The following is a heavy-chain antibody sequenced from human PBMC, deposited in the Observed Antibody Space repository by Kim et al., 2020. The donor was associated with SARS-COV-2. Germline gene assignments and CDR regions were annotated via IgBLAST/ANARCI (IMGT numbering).Heavy chain of an antibody. CDR1: FGSISSYY. CDR3: ARYYEDFDY. J-gene: IGHJ4*02. D-gene: IGHD3-3*01. Sequence: LSLPCTVSFGSISSYYWSGGRWPSGVGLEWIGYIYYSGSTNYNPSLKSRVTISVDTSKNQFSLKLSSVTAADTAVYYCARYYEDFDYWGQGTLVTVSS. CDR2: IYYSGST. V-gene: IGHV4-59*13.